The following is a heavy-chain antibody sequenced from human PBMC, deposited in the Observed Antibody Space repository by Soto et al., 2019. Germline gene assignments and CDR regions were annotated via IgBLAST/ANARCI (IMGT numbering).Heavy chain of an antibody. CDR2: IIPIFGTA. CDR3: ARVDRYCSSTSCHSYGYRDFDY. Sequence: SVKVSCKASGGTFSSYAISWVRQAPGQGLEWMGGIIPIFGTANYAQKFQGRVTITADESTSTAYMELSSLRSEDTAVYYCARVDRYCSSTSCHSYGYRDFDYWGQGTLVTVSS. D-gene: IGHD2-2*01. V-gene: IGHV1-69*13. J-gene: IGHJ4*02. CDR1: GGTFSSYA.